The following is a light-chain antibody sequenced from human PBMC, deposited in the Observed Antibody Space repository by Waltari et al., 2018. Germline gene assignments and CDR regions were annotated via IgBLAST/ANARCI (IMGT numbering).Light chain of an antibody. Sequence: QSVLTQPPSASGTPGQRVIISCSGSDSNIGSNAVNWYQQLPGAAPRLRIYRNDERPSGVPDRFSASKSGTSASLAISGLQSEDEGEYYCASWNDVVDDYVVFGGGTKLTVL. V-gene: IGLV1-44*01. J-gene: IGLJ2*01. CDR3: ASWNDVVDDYVV. CDR2: RND. CDR1: DSNIGSNA.